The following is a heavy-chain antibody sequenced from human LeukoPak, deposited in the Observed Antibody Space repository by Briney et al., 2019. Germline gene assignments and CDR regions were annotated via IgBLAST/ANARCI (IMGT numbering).Heavy chain of an antibody. CDR2: INHSGST. Sequence: SETLSLTCTVSGGSISSYYWSWIRQPPGKGLEWIGEINHSGSTNYNPSLKSRVTISVDTSKNQFSLKLSSVTAADTAVYYCARVVDSYSSSWWFRYYYYYMDVWGKGTTVTVSS. D-gene: IGHD6-13*01. V-gene: IGHV4-34*01. J-gene: IGHJ6*03. CDR3: ARVVDSYSSSWWFRYYYYYMDV. CDR1: GGSISSYY.